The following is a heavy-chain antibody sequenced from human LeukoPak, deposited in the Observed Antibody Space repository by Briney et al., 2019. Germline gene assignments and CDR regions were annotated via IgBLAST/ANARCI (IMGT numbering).Heavy chain of an antibody. V-gene: IGHV3-9*01. CDR2: ISWNSGSL. J-gene: IGHJ4*02. CDR3: AKGPTHLCGDRGRFDY. Sequence: GGSLRLSCAASGFTFDDYVMHWVRQAPGKGLEWVAGISWNSGSLDYAVSVKGRFTISRDNAKNSLYLQMNSLRPEDTAFYYCAKGPTHLCGDRGRFDYWGQGTLVTVS. CDR1: GFTFDDYV. D-gene: IGHD4-17*01.